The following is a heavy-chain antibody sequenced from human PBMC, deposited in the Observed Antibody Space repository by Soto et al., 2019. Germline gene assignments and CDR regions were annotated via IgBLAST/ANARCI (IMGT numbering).Heavy chain of an antibody. CDR1: GGSISSYDYY. CDR2: MSCSGST. Sequence: TSETLSLTCTVSGGSISSYDYYWSWIRQHPAKGLEWIGYMSCSGSTYYNPSLRSRVTISIDTSKNQYSLNLASVTAADTAVYFCARPFYARASRDNWFDPWGQGTLVTVSS. J-gene: IGHJ5*02. CDR3: ARPFYARASRDNWFDP. V-gene: IGHV4-31*03. D-gene: IGHD4-17*01.